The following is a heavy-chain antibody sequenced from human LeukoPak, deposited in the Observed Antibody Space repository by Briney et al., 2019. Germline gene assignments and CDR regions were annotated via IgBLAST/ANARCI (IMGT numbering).Heavy chain of an antibody. CDR1: QSTFYSYW. Sequence: GGSLRLSCAAAQSTFYSYWMHWVRLVPGKGRAWVSRVNSDGTSTTYADSVKGRFTVSRDNAQNTLYLQMDSLRVDDTAVYYCAGGGFSGFDHWGQGILVTVSS. V-gene: IGHV3-74*03. CDR3: AGGGFSGFDH. D-gene: IGHD4-23*01. J-gene: IGHJ4*02. CDR2: VNSDGTST.